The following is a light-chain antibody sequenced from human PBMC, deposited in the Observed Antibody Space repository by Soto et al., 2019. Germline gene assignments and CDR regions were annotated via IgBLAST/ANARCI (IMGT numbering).Light chain of an antibody. CDR3: CSLTTSHTYV. J-gene: IGLJ1*01. V-gene: IGLV2-14*02. CDR2: KGT. Sequence: QSVLAQPASVSGSPGQSITISCTGTSSDVGAYNSVPWYQQHPHRAPQVIIYKGTQRPSGVSNRFSGSTSGNAASLTISALQADDEADYFCCSLTTSHTYVFGSGTKVTVL. CDR1: SSDVGAYNS.